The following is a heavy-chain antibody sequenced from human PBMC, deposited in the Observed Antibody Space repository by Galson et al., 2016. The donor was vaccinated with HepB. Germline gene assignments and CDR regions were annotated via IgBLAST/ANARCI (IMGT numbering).Heavy chain of an antibody. D-gene: IGHD2/OR15-2a*01. J-gene: IGHJ4*02. CDR1: GVSITSSDW. Sequence: SETLSLTCAASGVSITSSDWWSWVRQPPGQGLEWIGQIFHSGRVNYTPSLASRVTISIDTSNNHFSLRLTSVTAADTALYYCARQYWGGPSDYWGQGTLVTVSS. CDR3: ARQYWGGPSDY. CDR2: IFHSGRV. V-gene: IGHV4-4*02.